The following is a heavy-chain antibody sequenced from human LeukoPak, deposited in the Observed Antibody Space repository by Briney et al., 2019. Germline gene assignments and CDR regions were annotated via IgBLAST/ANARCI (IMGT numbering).Heavy chain of an antibody. CDR1: GGSISSSSYY. V-gene: IGHV4-39*01. CDR3: ARSDIVVVPACNWFDP. D-gene: IGHD2-2*01. Sequence: SETLSLTCTVSGGSISSSSYYWGWIRQPPGKGLEWIGSIYYSGSTYYNPSLKSRVTISVDTSKNQFSLKLSSVTAADTAVYYCARSDIVVVPACNWFDPWGQGTLVTVSS. CDR2: IYYSGST. J-gene: IGHJ5*02.